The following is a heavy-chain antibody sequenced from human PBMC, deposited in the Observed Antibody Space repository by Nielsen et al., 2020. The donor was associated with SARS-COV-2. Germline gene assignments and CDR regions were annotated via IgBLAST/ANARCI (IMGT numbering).Heavy chain of an antibody. CDR1: GFTFSSYA. Sequence: GESLKISCAASGFTFSSYAMSWVRQAPGKGLEWVSAISGSGGSTYYADSVKGRFTISRDNSKNTLYLQMNSLRAEDTAVYYCARERGYGDFNFDYWGQGTLVTVSS. CDR3: ARERGYGDFNFDY. CDR2: ISGSGGST. J-gene: IGHJ4*02. V-gene: IGHV3-23*01. D-gene: IGHD4-17*01.